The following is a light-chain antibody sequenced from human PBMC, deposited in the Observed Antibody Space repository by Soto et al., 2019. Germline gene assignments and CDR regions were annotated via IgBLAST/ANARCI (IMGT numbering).Light chain of an antibody. J-gene: IGKJ1*01. CDR2: GAS. V-gene: IGKV3-20*01. CDR1: QSVSSSY. Sequence: IVLTQSPGTLSLSPGERATLSCRASQSVSSSYLAWYQQKPGQAPRLLIYGASSRATGIPDRFSGSGSGTDFTLTISRLEPEDCAVYYCQQYGSSPGTFGQGTKVDIK. CDR3: QQYGSSPGT.